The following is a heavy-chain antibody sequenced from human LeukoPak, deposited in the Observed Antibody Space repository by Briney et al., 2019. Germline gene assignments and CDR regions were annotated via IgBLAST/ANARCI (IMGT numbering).Heavy chain of an antibody. J-gene: IGHJ1*01. CDR1: GGTFSSYA. Sequence: ASVKVSCKASGGTFSSYAISWVRQAPGQGLEWMGRIIPILGIANYAQKFQGRVTITADKSTSTAYMELSSLRSEDTAVYYCARGGVPDGYSSSWYGNFQHWGQGTLVTVSS. D-gene: IGHD6-13*01. V-gene: IGHV1-69*04. CDR3: ARGGVPDGYSSSWYGNFQH. CDR2: IIPILGIA.